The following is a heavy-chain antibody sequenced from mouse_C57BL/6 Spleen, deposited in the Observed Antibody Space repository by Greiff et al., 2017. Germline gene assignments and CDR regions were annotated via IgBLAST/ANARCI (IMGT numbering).Heavy chain of an antibody. V-gene: IGHV1-69*01. CDR2: IDPSDSYT. D-gene: IGHD2-1*01. CDR1: GFTFTGDW. CDR3: ATGNIYAMAY. J-gene: IGHJ4*01. Sequence: VQLQQPGAELVMPGASVKLSCTASGFTFTGDWMHWVKQRPGQGLEWIGEIDPSDSYTNYNQKFKGKSTLTVDKSSSTAYLQLSSLTSEDSAVYTCATGNIYAMAYWGQGTSVTVSA.